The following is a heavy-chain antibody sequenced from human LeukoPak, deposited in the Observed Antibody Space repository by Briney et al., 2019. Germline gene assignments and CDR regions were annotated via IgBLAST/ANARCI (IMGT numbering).Heavy chain of an antibody. CDR1: GYSFTSYW. CDR3: ARQGTIFGVVNNWFDP. J-gene: IGHJ5*02. Sequence: GESLQISCQGSGYSFTSYWIGWVRQMPGKGLEWMGIIYPGDSDTRYSPSFQGQVTISADKSISTAYLQWSSLKASDTAMYYCARQGTIFGVVNNWFDPWGQGTLVTVSS. V-gene: IGHV5-51*01. D-gene: IGHD3-3*01. CDR2: IYPGDSDT.